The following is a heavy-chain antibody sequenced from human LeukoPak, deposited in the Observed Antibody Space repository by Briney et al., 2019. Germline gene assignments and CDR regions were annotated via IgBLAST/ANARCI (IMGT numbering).Heavy chain of an antibody. CDR2: IYYSGST. CDR1: GGSISNYY. Sequence: ETLPLTCTVSGGSISNYYWSWIRQPPGKGLEWIGYIYYSGSTNYSPSLKSRVTISVDTSKNQFSLKLSSVTAADTAVYYCARGGSVVILPAARFDPWGQGTLVTVSS. CDR3: ARGGSVVILPAARFDP. J-gene: IGHJ5*02. D-gene: IGHD2-2*01. V-gene: IGHV4-59*01.